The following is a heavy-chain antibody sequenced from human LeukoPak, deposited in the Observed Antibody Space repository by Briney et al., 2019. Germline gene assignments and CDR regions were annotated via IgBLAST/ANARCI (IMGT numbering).Heavy chain of an antibody. CDR1: GGSISNYY. CDR2: IYYTGST. J-gene: IGHJ4*02. D-gene: IGHD6-13*01. Sequence: NSSETLSLTCTVSGGSISNYYWNWIRQPPGKGLEWIGYIYYTGSTNYNPSLKSRVTMSVDTSKNQFSLNLQSVTPEDTAVYYCARNLIPEQLVVNFWGQGTLVTVSS. V-gene: IGHV4-59*01. CDR3: ARNLIPEQLVVNF.